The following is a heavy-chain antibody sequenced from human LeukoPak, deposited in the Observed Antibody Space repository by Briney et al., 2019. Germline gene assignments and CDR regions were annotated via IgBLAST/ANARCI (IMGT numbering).Heavy chain of an antibody. D-gene: IGHD5-12*01. CDR3: ATGNTWISFDY. CDR1: GFTVSSKY. CDR2: IYNGDNT. J-gene: IGHJ4*02. Sequence: PGGSLRLSCAGSGFTVSSKYMSWVRQAPGKGLEWVSVIYNGDNTNYADSVKGRFIISRDNSKNTLYLQMNSLRVEDTAVYYCATGNTWISFDYWGQGTLVTVSS. V-gene: IGHV3-66*01.